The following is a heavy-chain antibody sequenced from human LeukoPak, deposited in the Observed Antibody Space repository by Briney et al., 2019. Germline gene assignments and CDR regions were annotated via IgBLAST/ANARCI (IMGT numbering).Heavy chain of an antibody. CDR3: ARVRLRKSGFDP. CDR1: GYTFTGYY. Sequence: GASVKVSCKASGYTFTGYYMHWVRQAPGQGLEWMGWINPNSGGTNYAQKFQGRVTMTRDTSISTAYMELSRLRSADTAVYYCARVRLRKSGFDPWGQGILVTVSS. V-gene: IGHV1-2*02. D-gene: IGHD6-25*01. J-gene: IGHJ5*02. CDR2: INPNSGGT.